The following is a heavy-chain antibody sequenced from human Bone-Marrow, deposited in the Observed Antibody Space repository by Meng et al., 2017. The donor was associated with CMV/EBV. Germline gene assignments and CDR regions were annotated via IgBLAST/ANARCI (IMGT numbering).Heavy chain of an antibody. CDR2: IYSGGSST. CDR1: GFTFSSYA. CDR3: ARPTYYYDSSAYYL. J-gene: IGHJ4*02. D-gene: IGHD3-22*01. Sequence: GESLKISCAASGFTFSSYAMSWVRQAPGKGLEWVSVIYSGGSSTYYADSVKGRFTISRDNSKNTLYLQMNSLRAEDTAVYYCARPTYYYDSSAYYLWGEGTLVTVSS. V-gene: IGHV3-23*03.